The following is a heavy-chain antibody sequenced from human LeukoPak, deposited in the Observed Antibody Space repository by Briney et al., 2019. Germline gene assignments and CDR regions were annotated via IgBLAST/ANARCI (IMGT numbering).Heavy chain of an antibody. CDR1: GFTFSSYW. D-gene: IGHD2-15*01. J-gene: IGHJ4*02. V-gene: IGHV3-74*01. Sequence: PGGSLRLPWAASGFTFSSYWMHWVRQAPGKGLVWVSRINSDGSSTSYGDSVKGRFTITRDNAKNTLYLQMNSLRAEDTAVYYCARSVVTIPIPGGYWGQGTLVTVSS. CDR2: INSDGSST. CDR3: ARSVVTIPIPGGY.